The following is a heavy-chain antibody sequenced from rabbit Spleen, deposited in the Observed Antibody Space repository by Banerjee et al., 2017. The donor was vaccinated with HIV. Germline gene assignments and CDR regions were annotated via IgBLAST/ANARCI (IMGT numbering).Heavy chain of an antibody. D-gene: IGHD4-2*01. J-gene: IGHJ4*01. CDR2: IDPVFGTT. CDR1: AFDFSSGG. V-gene: IGHV1S47*01. Sequence: QEHLVESGGGLVQPGGSLKLSCKASAFDFSSGGVSWVRQAPGKGLEWIGYIDPVFGTTYYANWVNGRFTFSSHNGQNTLYLQLNSLTDADTATYFCVRDSWDFNLWGPGTLVTVS. CDR3: VRDSWDFNL.